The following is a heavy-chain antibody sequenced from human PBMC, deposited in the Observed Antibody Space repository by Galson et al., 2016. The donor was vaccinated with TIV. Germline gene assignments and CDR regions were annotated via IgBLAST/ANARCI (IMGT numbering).Heavy chain of an antibody. Sequence: SLRLSCAASGFIFNSFAMSWVRQAPGKGLEWMSNISGSGGSVSYADSVKGRFTISRDNSKNTLYLQMNGLRADDTAVYYCAKSGTNLIDYWGQGTLVSVFS. CDR3: AKSGTNLIDY. D-gene: IGHD1-14*01. CDR1: GFIFNSFA. CDR2: ISGSGGSV. V-gene: IGHV3-23*01. J-gene: IGHJ4*02.